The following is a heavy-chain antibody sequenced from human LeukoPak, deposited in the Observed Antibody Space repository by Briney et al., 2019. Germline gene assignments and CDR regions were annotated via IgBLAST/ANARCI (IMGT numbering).Heavy chain of an antibody. V-gene: IGHV1-69*04. CDR1: GGTFSSYA. CDR3: ASSPTQHDNSGFDP. Sequence: ASVKVSCKASGGTFSSYAISWVRQAPGQGLEWMGRIIPILGIANYAQKFQGRVTITADKSTSTAYMELSSLRSEDTAVYYCASSPTQHDNSGFDPWGQGTLVTVSS. D-gene: IGHD3-22*01. CDR2: IIPILGIA. J-gene: IGHJ5*02.